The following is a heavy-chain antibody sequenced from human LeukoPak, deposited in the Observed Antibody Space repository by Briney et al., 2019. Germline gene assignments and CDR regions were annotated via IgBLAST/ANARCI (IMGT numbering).Heavy chain of an antibody. Sequence: ASVKVSCKASGYTFTGYYMHWVRQAPGQGLEWMGIINPSGGSTSYAQKFQGRVTMTRDTSTSTVYMELSSLRSEDTAVYYCARDFYPLPDDSSGYYLFFDYWGQGTLVTVSS. CDR1: GYTFTGYY. CDR2: INPSGGST. D-gene: IGHD3-22*01. CDR3: ARDFYPLPDDSSGYYLFFDY. V-gene: IGHV1-46*01. J-gene: IGHJ4*02.